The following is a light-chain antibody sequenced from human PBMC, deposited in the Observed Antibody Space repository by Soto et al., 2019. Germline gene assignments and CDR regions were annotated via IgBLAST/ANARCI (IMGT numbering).Light chain of an antibody. CDR2: GAS. V-gene: IGKV3-20*01. Sequence: EIVLTQSPGTLSSSPGERATLSCRASQSVSSSYLARYQQKPGHAPRLLIYGASSRATGIPDRFSGSVSGTEFALTISRLEPEEFAVYYCQHYGSSPYTFGQGTKLEIK. CDR3: QHYGSSPYT. J-gene: IGKJ2*01. CDR1: QSVSSSY.